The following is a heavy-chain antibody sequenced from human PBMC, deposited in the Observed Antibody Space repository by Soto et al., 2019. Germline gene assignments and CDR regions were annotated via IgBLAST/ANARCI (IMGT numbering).Heavy chain of an antibody. Sequence: QLQLQESGPGLEKPSETLSLTCTVSGGSISSSSYYWGWIRQPPGKGLEWIGSLYCSGSTYYNPSRKHRITISVDTSKNQFSRKENSVPAADTPVYYCAGVDSGDCIWFDAWGEGGLVMASS. D-gene: IGHD4-17*01. J-gene: IGHJ5*02. CDR1: GGSISSSSYY. V-gene: IGHV4-39*01. CDR2: LYCSGST. CDR3: AGVDSGDCIWFDA.